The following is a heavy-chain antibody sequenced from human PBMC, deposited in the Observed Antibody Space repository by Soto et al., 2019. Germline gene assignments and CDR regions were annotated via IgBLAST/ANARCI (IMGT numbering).Heavy chain of an antibody. J-gene: IGHJ5*02. V-gene: IGHV1-2*06. D-gene: IGHD1-26*01. Sequence: QVQLVQSGAEVKKPGASVKVSCKASGYTFIGYYIHWVRQAPGQGLEWMGRINPRSGDTTYAQKLQGRLTMTRDTSVSTAYMELSSLRSDDTAVYYCGRDGVGATPLGWFDPWGPGSLVTVSS. CDR3: GRDGVGATPLGWFDP. CDR2: INPRSGDT. CDR1: GYTFIGYY.